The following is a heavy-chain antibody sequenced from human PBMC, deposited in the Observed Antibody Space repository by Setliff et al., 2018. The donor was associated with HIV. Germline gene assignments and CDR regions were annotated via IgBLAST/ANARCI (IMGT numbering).Heavy chain of an antibody. Sequence: SETLSLTCTVSGDSISSYYWSWIRQPPGKGLEWIGYIYYSGSTNYNPSLKSRVTISVDTPKNQFSLKVRSVTAADTAVYYCARLGMTTVGIGDVFDIWGQGTMVTVSS. CDR1: GDSISSYY. J-gene: IGHJ3*02. V-gene: IGHV4-59*08. D-gene: IGHD4-17*01. CDR3: ARLGMTTVGIGDVFDI. CDR2: IYYSGST.